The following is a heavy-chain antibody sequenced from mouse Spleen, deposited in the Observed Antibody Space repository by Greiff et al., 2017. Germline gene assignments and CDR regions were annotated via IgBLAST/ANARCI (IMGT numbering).Heavy chain of an antibody. CDR2: IWTGGGT. CDR1: GFSLTSYD. Sequence: VKLVESGPGLVAPSQSLSITCTVSGFSLTSYDISWIRQPPGKGLEWLGVIWTGGGTNYNSAFMSRLSISKDNSKSQVFLKMNSLQTDDTAIYYCVRDHGNYPFDYWGQGTTLTVSS. CDR3: VRDHGNYPFDY. V-gene: IGHV2-9-2*01. J-gene: IGHJ2*01. D-gene: IGHD2-1*01.